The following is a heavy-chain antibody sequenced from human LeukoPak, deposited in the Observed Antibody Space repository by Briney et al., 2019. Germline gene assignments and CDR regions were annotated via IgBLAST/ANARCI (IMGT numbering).Heavy chain of an antibody. V-gene: IGHV3-21*01. CDR1: GFTFSSYW. J-gene: IGHJ4*02. CDR3: AREFRAAAGKSFDY. Sequence: GGSLRLSCAASGFTFSSYWMSWVRQAPGKGLEWVSSISMSSSHIYYAGSMKGRFTISRDNAKNSLYLQMNSPRAEDTAVYYCAREFRAAAGKSFDYWGQGTLVAVSS. D-gene: IGHD6-13*01. CDR2: ISMSSSHI.